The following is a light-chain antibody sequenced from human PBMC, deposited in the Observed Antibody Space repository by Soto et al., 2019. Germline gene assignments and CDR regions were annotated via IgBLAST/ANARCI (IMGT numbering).Light chain of an antibody. Sequence: EIVMTQSPATLSVSPGERATLSCRASQSFSSNLAWYQQKPGQAPRLLIYGASTRATGIPARFSGSGSGTEFTLTISSLQSXXXXXXXXXXXXNWLGTFGQGTKVEIK. J-gene: IGKJ1*01. V-gene: IGKV3-15*01. CDR2: GAS. CDR3: XXXXNWLGT. CDR1: QSFSSN.